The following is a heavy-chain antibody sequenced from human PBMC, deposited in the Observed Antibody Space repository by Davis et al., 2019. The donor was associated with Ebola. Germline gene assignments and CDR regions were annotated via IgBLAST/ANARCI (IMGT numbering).Heavy chain of an antibody. Sequence: PGGSLRLSCAASGFTFSSYWMHWVRQAPGKGLVWVSRINPDGSFTDYADSVKGRFSISRGSTSNTLYLQMNGLRAEDTAVYYCARGSRNMDVWGQGTTVTVSS. CDR2: INPDGSFT. CDR3: ARGSRNMDV. V-gene: IGHV3-74*01. J-gene: IGHJ6*02. CDR1: GFTFSSYW.